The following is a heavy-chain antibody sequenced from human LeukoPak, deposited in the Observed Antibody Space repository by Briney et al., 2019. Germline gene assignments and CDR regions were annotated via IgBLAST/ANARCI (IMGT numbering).Heavy chain of an antibody. J-gene: IGHJ5*02. CDR2: IYYSGST. V-gene: IGHV4-39*01. D-gene: IGHD1-26*01. CDR3: AGVKWELGS. Sequence: SETVSLTCTVSGGSISSSSYYWGWIRQPPGKGLEWIGSIYYSGSTYYNPSLKSRVTISVDTSKNQFSLKLSSVTAADTAVYYCAGVKWELGSWGQGTLVTVSS. CDR1: GGSISSSSYY.